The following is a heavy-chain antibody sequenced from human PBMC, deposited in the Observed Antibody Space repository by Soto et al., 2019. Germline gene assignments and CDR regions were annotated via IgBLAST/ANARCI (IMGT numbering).Heavy chain of an antibody. V-gene: IGHV1-46*01. Sequence: GASVNVSCKASGYTFTSYYMHWVRQAPGQGLEWMGIINPSGGSTSYAQKFQGRVTMTRDTSTSTVYMELSSLRSEDTAVYYCARSLQYCSGGSCFRYGMDVWGQGAKVTVSS. CDR2: INPSGGST. J-gene: IGHJ6*02. CDR1: GYTFTSYY. CDR3: ARSLQYCSGGSCFRYGMDV. D-gene: IGHD2-15*01.